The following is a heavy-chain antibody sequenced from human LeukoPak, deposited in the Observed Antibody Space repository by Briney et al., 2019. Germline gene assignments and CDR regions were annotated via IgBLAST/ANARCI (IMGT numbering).Heavy chain of an antibody. D-gene: IGHD2-2*01. CDR3: ARGGYCSSTSCSFHNWFDP. CDR2: MNPNSGNT. J-gene: IGHJ5*02. Sequence: GASVKVSCKASGYTFTSYDINWVRQATGQGLEWMGWMNPNSGNTGYAQKFQGRVTMTRTTSISTAYMELSSLRSEDTAVYYCARGGYCSSTSCSFHNWFDPWGQGTLVTVSS. V-gene: IGHV1-8*01. CDR1: GYTFTSYD.